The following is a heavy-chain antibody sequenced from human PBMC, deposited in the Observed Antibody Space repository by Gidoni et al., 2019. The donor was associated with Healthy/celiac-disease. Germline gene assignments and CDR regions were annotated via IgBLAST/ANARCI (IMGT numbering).Heavy chain of an antibody. V-gene: IGHV3-30-3*01. CDR3: AREGLGRGSSWHPAEGRPFDY. D-gene: IGHD6-13*01. CDR1: GFTFRRYA. Sequence: QVQLVESGGGVVQPGRSLRLSCAASGFTFRRYAMHGVRQAPGKGLEWVAVISYDGSNKYYADSVKGRFTISRDNSKNTLYLQMNSLRAEDTAVYYCAREGLGRGSSWHPAEGRPFDYWGQGTLVTVSS. J-gene: IGHJ4*02. CDR2: ISYDGSNK.